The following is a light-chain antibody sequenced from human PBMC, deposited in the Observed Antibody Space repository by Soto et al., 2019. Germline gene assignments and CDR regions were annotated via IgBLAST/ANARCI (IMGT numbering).Light chain of an antibody. CDR1: QSMVTS. J-gene: IGKJ3*01. CDR2: GAS. CDR3: QQYTTWPFT. Sequence: EILMTQSPATLSASPGERATLSCRASQSMVTSLAWYQQKPGQAPRLLLYGASTRATGIPDRFSGSGSGTEFTLSISSLQSEDFAVYYCQQYTTWPFTFGPGTKVDL. V-gene: IGKV3-15*01.